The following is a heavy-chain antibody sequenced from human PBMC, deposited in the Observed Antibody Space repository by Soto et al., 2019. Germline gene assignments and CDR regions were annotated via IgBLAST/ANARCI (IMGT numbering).Heavy chain of an antibody. J-gene: IGHJ4*02. CDR1: GFTFSTYA. D-gene: IGHD4-4*01. CDR2: ISYTGANQ. CDR3: VRYAFLYSRGAYYDH. V-gene: IGHV3-30-3*01. Sequence: QVRLVESGGGAVQPGDSLRLSCDASGFTFSTYALHWVRQAPGKGLEWVAFISYTGANQYYADSVKGRFTVSRDNSKNIASLQMTSLKPEDSAVYYGVRYAFLYSRGAYYDHWGQGTLVTVSS.